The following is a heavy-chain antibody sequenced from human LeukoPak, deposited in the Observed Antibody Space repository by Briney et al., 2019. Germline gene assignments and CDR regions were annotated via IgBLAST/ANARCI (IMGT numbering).Heavy chain of an antibody. CDR2: ISGSGGST. D-gene: IGHD3-22*01. V-gene: IGHV3-23*01. CDR1: GFTFSSYA. J-gene: IGHJ4*02. CDR3: ANSRHYDVIIDY. Sequence: GGSLRLSCAASGFTFSSYAMSWVRQAPGKGLEWVSAISGSGGSTYYADSVKGRFTISRDNSKNTLYLQMNSLRAEDTAVYYCANSRHYDVIIDYWGQGTLVTVSS.